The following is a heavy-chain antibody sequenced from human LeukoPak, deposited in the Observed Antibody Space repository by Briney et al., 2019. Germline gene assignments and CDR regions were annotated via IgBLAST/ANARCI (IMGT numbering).Heavy chain of an antibody. J-gene: IGHJ4*02. Sequence: SETLSLTCAVYGGSFSGSYWSWIRQHPERGLEWIGYIFSSGDPYYNPSLKSRLTIAVDTSTKQFSLKLSSVTAADTAVYYCARVQGGYGGLDSWGQGTLVTVSS. D-gene: IGHD3-22*01. V-gene: IGHV4-31*11. CDR1: GGSFSGSY. CDR2: IFSSGDP. CDR3: ARVQGGYGGLDS.